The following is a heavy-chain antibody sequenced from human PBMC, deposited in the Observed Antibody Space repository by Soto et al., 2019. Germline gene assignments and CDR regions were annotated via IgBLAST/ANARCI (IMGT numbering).Heavy chain of an antibody. CDR2: IYYSGST. CDR3: ARDTYYYDSSGMDV. V-gene: IGHV4-30-4*01. D-gene: IGHD3-22*01. CDR1: GGSISSGDYY. J-gene: IGHJ6*02. Sequence: PSETLSLTCTVSGGSISSGDYYWSWIRQPPGKGLEWIGYIYYSGSTYYNPSLKSRVTISVDTSKNQFSLKLSSVTAADTAVYYCARDTYYYDSSGMDVWGQGTTVTAP.